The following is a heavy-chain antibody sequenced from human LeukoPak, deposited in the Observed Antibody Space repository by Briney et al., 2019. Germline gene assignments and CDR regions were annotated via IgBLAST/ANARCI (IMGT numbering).Heavy chain of an antibody. J-gene: IGHJ4*02. CDR2: ISGSGGST. D-gene: IGHD6-13*01. V-gene: IGHV3-23*01. CDR1: GFTFSSYG. CDR3: AKDHVSSWYFRGVEGWPPFDY. Sequence: GGSLRLSCAASGFTFSSYGMSWVRQAPGKGLEWVSAISGSGGSTYYADSVKGRFTISRDNSKNTLYLQMNSLRAEDTAVYYCAKDHVSSWYFRGVEGWPPFDYWGQGTLVTVSS.